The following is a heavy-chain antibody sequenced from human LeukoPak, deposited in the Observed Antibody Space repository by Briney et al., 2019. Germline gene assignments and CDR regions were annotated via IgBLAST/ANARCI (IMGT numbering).Heavy chain of an antibody. CDR3: ARVLVVVVPAAQAFDI. CDR1: GFTFSSYS. J-gene: IGHJ3*02. Sequence: GGSLRLSCAASGFTFSSYSMNWVRQAPGKGLEWVSSISSSSSYIYYADSVKGRFTISRDNAKNSLYLQMNSLRAEDTAVYHCARVLVVVVPAAQAFDIWGQGTMVTVSS. V-gene: IGHV3-21*01. CDR2: ISSSSSYI. D-gene: IGHD2-2*01.